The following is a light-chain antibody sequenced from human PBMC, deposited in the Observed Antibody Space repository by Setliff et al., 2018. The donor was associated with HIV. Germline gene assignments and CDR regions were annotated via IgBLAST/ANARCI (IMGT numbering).Light chain of an antibody. CDR2: DVS. J-gene: IGLJ1*01. CDR3: TSYTSSFTYV. Sequence: SALTQPASVSGSPGQSITISCTETSSDVGGYNYVSWYQQHPGKAPKLMIFDVSRRPSGVSNRFSGSKSGNTASLTISGLQAEDEADYYCTSYTSSFTYVFGSGTKVT. V-gene: IGLV2-14*01. CDR1: SSDVGGYNY.